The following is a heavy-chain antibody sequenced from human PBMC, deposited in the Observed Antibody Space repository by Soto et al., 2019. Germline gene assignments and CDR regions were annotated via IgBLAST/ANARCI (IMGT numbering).Heavy chain of an antibody. CDR2: INPNSGGT. J-gene: IGHJ4*02. V-gene: IGHV1-2*02. CDR1: GYTFSDYY. Sequence: QVQLVQSGAEVRKPGASVKVSCKASGYTFSDYYIHWVRQAPGQGLESMGWINPNSGGTKYAPKFQGGVTMTRDTSITTAYMELSRLRSGDTAVYYCAREPATAKPEGVDFWGQGTLVTVSS. CDR3: AREPATAKPEGVDF. D-gene: IGHD1-1*01.